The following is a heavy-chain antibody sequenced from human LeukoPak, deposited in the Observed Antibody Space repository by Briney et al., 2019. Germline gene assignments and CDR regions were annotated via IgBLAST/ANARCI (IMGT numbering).Heavy chain of an antibody. Sequence: SSETLSLTCTVSGGSISSYYWSWIRQPPGKGLEWIGYIYTSGSTNYNPSLKSRVTISVDTSKNQFSLKLSSVTAADPAVYYCARLRDRAGDFDYSNYLYENGWFDPWGQGTLVTVSS. CDR3: ARLRDRAGDFDYSNYLYENGWFDP. CDR2: IYTSGST. D-gene: IGHD4-11*01. V-gene: IGHV4-4*09. J-gene: IGHJ5*02. CDR1: GGSISSYY.